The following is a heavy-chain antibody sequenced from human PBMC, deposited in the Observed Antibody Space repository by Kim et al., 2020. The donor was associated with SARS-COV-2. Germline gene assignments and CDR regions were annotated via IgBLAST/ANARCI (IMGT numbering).Heavy chain of an antibody. CDR2: LTFNSRVI. CDR3: VKSSRRGYKYIGFDS. CDR1: GFSFDDYA. J-gene: IGHJ4*01. D-gene: IGHD5-12*01. Sequence: GGSLRLSCAASGFSFDDYAMHWVRQAPGKGLEWVSGLTFNSRVIAYADSVKGRFTISSDNAKNSLFLQMSSLISEDTALYYCVKSSRRGYKYIGFDSWG. V-gene: IGHV3-9*01.